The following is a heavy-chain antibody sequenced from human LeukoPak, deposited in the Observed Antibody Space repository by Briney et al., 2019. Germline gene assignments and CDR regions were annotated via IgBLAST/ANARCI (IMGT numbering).Heavy chain of an antibody. Sequence: GSVRVSCKASGYTFTGYYMHWVRQAPGQGVEWRGWINPNRGGTNYAQTLQGRVTITRDTTISTAYMELSRLRSDDTAVYYCARDSIAAAGTWWFDPWGQGTLVTVSS. CDR2: INPNRGGT. D-gene: IGHD6-13*01. J-gene: IGHJ5*02. CDR1: GYTFTGYY. CDR3: ARDSIAAAGTWWFDP. V-gene: IGHV1-2*02.